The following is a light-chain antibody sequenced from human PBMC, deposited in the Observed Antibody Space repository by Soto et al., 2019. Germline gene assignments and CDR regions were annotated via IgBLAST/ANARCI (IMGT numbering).Light chain of an antibody. Sequence: QSVLTQPASVSGSPGQSITISCTGTSSDVGGYNYVSWYQQHPGKAPKLMIYDVSNRPSGVSNRFSGSKSGNTASLTISGLQAEDEADYYCSSYANSDTLIFGGGTKLTVL. CDR3: SSYANSDTLI. J-gene: IGLJ2*01. CDR2: DVS. CDR1: SSDVGGYNY. V-gene: IGLV2-14*03.